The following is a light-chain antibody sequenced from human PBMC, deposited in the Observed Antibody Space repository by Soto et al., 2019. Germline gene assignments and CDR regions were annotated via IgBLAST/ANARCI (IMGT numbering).Light chain of an antibody. Sequence: QSVLTQPHSASGTPGQRVTISCSGSSSNIGTSSVHWFQQLPGTAPKLLISTTNQRPSGVPERFSGSKSGTSASLAISGRPSEDEADYYCAAWDDSLNGHVFGTGTKVTVL. CDR2: TTN. CDR3: AAWDDSLNGHV. J-gene: IGLJ1*01. V-gene: IGLV1-44*01. CDR1: SSNIGTSS.